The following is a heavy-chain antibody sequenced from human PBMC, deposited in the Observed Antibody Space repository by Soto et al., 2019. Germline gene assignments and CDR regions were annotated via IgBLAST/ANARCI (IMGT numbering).Heavy chain of an antibody. Sequence: QVQLVQSGAEVKKPGSSVKVLCKASGGTFSNYAISWVRQAPGQGLEWVGRIIPIFGTTKFAQKFQGRVTITADEPTTTAYMELSGLRSEDTAVYYCARDGGRDGYFGTWLDPWGQGTLVPVSS. CDR1: GGTFSNYA. D-gene: IGHD6-25*01. J-gene: IGHJ5*02. CDR2: IIPIFGTT. CDR3: ARDGGRDGYFGTWLDP. V-gene: IGHV1-69*12.